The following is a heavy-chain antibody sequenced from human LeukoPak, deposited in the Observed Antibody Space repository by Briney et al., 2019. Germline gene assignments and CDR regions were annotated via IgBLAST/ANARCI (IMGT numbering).Heavy chain of an antibody. CDR2: IYYSGST. Sequence: SETLSLTCTVSGGSISSYYWSWIRQPPGKGLEWIGYIYYSGSTNYNPSLKSRLAISVDTSKNQFSLKLSSVTAADTAVYYCARGFRRGGGFDPWGQGTLVTVSS. J-gene: IGHJ5*02. CDR1: GGSISSYY. V-gene: IGHV4-59*01. CDR3: ARGFRRGGGFDP. D-gene: IGHD3-10*01.